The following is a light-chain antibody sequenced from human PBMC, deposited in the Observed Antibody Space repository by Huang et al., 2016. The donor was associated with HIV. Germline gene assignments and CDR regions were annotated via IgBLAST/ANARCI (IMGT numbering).Light chain of an antibody. CDR3: QHYNFWPHT. CDR1: QNVNTN. J-gene: IGKJ2*01. V-gene: IGKV3-15*01. CDR2: GAS. Sequence: EVLMTQSPATLSVSPGEGATLSCRASQNVNTNLAWDQQKPGRAPRLLISGASTRATVIPARFSGSGSGTEFTLTISSLQSEDFAVYYCQHYNFWPHTFGQGTKLDMK.